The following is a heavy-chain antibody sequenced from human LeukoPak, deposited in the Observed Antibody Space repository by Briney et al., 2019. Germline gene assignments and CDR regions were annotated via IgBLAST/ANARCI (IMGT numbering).Heavy chain of an antibody. V-gene: IGHV4-34*01. CDR2: INHSGST. J-gene: IGHJ5*02. CDR3: ARLGRAYYYDSSGYSP. CDR1: GGSFSGYY. D-gene: IGHD3-22*01. Sequence: SETLSLTCAVYGGSFSGYYWSWIRQPPGKGLEWIGEINHSGSTNYNPSLKSRVTISVDTSKNQFSLKLSSVTAADTAVYYCARLGRAYYYDSSGYSPWGQGTLVTVSS.